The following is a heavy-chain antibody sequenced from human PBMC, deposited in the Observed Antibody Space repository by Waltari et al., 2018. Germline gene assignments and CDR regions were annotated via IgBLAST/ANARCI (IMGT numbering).Heavy chain of an antibody. V-gene: IGHV4-34*01. J-gene: IGHJ4*02. CDR2: INHSGST. CDR1: GGSFSGYY. CDR3: ARGRAADFDY. Sequence: QVQLQQWGAGLLKPSETLSLTCAVYGGSFSGYYWSWIRQPPGKGLEWIGEINHSGSTNYNPSLKSRVTISVDTSKNQFSPKLSSVTAADTAVYYCARGRAADFDYWGQGTLVTVSS. D-gene: IGHD6-13*01.